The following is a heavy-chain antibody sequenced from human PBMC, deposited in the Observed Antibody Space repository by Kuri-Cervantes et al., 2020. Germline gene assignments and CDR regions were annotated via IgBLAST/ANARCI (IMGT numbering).Heavy chain of an antibody. Sequence: GGSLRLSCAASGFTFSSYSMNWVRQAPGKGLEWVSSISSSSSYIYYADSVKGRFTISRDNAKNSLYLQMNSLRDEDTAVYYCARDRVLPLYYYYGMDVWGQGTTVTVSS. CDR2: ISSSSSYI. CDR3: ARDRVLPLYYYYGMDV. CDR1: GFTFSSYS. D-gene: IGHD3-10*01. J-gene: IGHJ6*02. V-gene: IGHV3-21*01.